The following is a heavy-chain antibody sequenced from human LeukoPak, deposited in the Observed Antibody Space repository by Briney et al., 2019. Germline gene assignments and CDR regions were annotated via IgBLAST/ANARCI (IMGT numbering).Heavy chain of an antibody. V-gene: IGHV3-30*18. CDR3: AKEPPHGDYYYGMDV. CDR2: ISYDGSNK. J-gene: IGHJ6*02. D-gene: IGHD4-17*01. Sequence: GGSLRLSCAASGFTFSSYGMHWVRQAPGKGLEWVAVISYDGSNKYYADSVKGRFTISRDNSKNTLYLQMNSLRAEDTAVYYCAKEPPHGDYYYGMDVWGQGTTVTASS. CDR1: GFTFSSYG.